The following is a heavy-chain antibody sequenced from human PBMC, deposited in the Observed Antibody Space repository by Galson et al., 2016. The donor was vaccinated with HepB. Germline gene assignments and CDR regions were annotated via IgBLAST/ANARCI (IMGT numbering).Heavy chain of an antibody. V-gene: IGHV3-7*03. CDR1: GFTITNNW. CDR3: AREPGGDSGWFYFDS. CDR2: IRQDGIEQ. Sequence: SLRLSCAASGFTITNNWMSWVRQAPQKGLEWVATIRQDGIEQYYVDSVKGRFSVSRDIAKNPLHLQMKSLRAEDTAVYSWAREPGGDSGWFYFDSWGQGALVTVSS. D-gene: IGHD6-19*01. J-gene: IGHJ4*02.